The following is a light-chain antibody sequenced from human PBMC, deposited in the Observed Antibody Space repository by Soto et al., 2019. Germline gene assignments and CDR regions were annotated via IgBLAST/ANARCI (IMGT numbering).Light chain of an antibody. V-gene: IGLV2-14*01. CDR3: FSYTSSGTYV. Sequence: QSALTQPASVSGSPGQSITISCTGTSSDVGNYKYVSWYQQHPGKAPKLMIYEVSNRPSGVSNRFSGSKSGNTASLTTSGLQADDETDYYCFSYTSSGTYVFGTGTKVTVL. J-gene: IGLJ1*01. CDR1: SSDVGNYKY. CDR2: EVS.